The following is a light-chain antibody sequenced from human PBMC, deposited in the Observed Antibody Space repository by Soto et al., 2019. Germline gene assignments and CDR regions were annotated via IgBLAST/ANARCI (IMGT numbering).Light chain of an antibody. J-gene: IGLJ1*01. V-gene: IGLV2-23*01. CDR1: SSDVGSYNL. CDR2: EGS. Sequence: QSVVTQPASLSGSPVQSITISCPGTSSDVGSYNLVSWYQQHPGKAPKLMIYEGSKRPSGVSNRFSGSKSGNTASLTISGLQAEDEADYYCCSYAGSSTYYVFGTGTKVTVL. CDR3: CSYAGSSTYYV.